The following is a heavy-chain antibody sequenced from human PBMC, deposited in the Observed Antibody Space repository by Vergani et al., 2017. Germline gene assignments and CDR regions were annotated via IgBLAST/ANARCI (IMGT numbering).Heavy chain of an antibody. CDR2: ISAYNGNT. V-gene: IGHV1-18*01. Sequence: QVQLVQSGAEVKKPGASVKVSCKASGYTFTSYGISWVRQAPGQGLEWMGWISAYNGNTNYAQKLQGRVTMTRDTSISTAYMELSRLRSDDTAVYYCAREMAPVTTDFDYWGQGTLVTVSS. CDR3: AREMAPVTTDFDY. D-gene: IGHD4-17*01. CDR1: GYTFTSYG. J-gene: IGHJ4*02.